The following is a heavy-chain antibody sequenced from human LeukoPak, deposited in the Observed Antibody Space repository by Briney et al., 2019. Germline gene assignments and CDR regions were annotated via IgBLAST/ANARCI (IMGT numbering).Heavy chain of an antibody. V-gene: IGHV4-61*01. D-gene: IGHD2-15*01. CDR1: GGSVSSGSYY. CDR2: IYYSGST. Sequence: SETLSLTCTVSGGSVSSGSYYWSWIRQPPGKGLEWIGYIYYSGSTNYNPSLKSRVTISVDTSKNQFSLKLSSVTAADTAVYYCARGAAGYCSGGSCGYYYYYGMDVWGKGTTVTVSS. CDR3: ARGAAGYCSGGSCGYYYYYGMDV. J-gene: IGHJ6*04.